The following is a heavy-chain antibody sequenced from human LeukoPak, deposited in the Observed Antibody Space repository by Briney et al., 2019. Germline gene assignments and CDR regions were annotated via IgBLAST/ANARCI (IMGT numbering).Heavy chain of an antibody. CDR1: GYTFTSYG. D-gene: IGHD6-13*01. V-gene: IGHV1-8*02. Sequence: GASVKVSCKASGYTFTSYGISWVRQAPGQGLEWMGWMNPNSGNTGYAQKFQGRVTMTRNTSISTAYMELSSLRSEDTAVYYCARGTSFGGSSWIYYYYYYMDVWGKGTTVTISS. J-gene: IGHJ6*03. CDR2: MNPNSGNT. CDR3: ARGTSFGGSSWIYYYYYYMDV.